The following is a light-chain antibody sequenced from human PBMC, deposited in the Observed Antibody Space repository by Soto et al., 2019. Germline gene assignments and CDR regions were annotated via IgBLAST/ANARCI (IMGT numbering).Light chain of an antibody. Sequence: QSVLTQPPSASGTPGQRITISCSGSSSNIGSNPVNWYQQFPGMAPKLVVYGSNQRPAGVPDGFSDSKSGTSASLAIIGLQSEDEADYCCAVCDDSVDGAVFGGGTQLTVL. CDR2: GSN. V-gene: IGLV1-44*01. CDR3: AVCDDSVDGAV. J-gene: IGLJ7*01. CDR1: SSNIGSNP.